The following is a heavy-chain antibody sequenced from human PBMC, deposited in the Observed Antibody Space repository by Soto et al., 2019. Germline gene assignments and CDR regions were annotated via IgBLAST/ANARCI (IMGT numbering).Heavy chain of an antibody. D-gene: IGHD2-21*02. Sequence: PSETLSLTCTVSAESIHYYSLSWIRQPPGAGLEWIGYVYYSGGTNYNPFLKSRATISKDTSNHQLSLKLSSVTAADTAVYYCARHQAGYCGGDCYTHFDSWGQG. V-gene: IGHV4-59*08. CDR2: VYYSGGT. J-gene: IGHJ4*02. CDR1: AESIHYYS. CDR3: ARHQAGYCGGDCYTHFDS.